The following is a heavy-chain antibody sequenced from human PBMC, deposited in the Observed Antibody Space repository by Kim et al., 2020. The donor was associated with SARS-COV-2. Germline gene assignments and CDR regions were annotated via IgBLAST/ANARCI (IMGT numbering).Heavy chain of an antibody. CDR3: ARHREGDSSTGHRFDP. V-gene: IGHV5-51*01. CDR1: GYSFTNYW. CDR2: IYPGDSDT. Sequence: GESLKISCKGSGYSFTNYWIGWVRQMPGQGLEWMGIIYPGDSDTRYSPSFQGQVTISADKSISTTYLQWSSLKASDTALYYCARHREGDSSTGHRFDPWGQGTLVTVSS. J-gene: IGHJ5*02. D-gene: IGHD6-13*01.